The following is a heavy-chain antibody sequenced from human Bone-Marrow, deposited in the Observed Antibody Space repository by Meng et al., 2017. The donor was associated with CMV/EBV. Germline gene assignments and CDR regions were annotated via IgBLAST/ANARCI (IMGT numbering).Heavy chain of an antibody. CDR2: TSYDGSNK. V-gene: IGHV3-30*03. Sequence: SGFFFSNYGMHWVRQAPGKGLEWVTLTSYDGSNKYYADSVRGRFTISRDNSMNTLYLQMNSLRAEDTAVYYCARDLMAKSASYPGRWGQGTLVTVSS. CDR3: ARDLMAKSASYPGR. D-gene: IGHD1-26*01. J-gene: IGHJ1*01. CDR1: GFFFSNYG.